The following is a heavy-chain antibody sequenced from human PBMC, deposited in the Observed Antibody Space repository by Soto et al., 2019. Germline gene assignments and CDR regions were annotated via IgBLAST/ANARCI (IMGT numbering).Heavy chain of an antibody. CDR2: IYYSGST. J-gene: IGHJ4*02. V-gene: IGHV4-30-4*01. CDR3: ARAPKYYFDY. CDR1: GGSISSGDYY. Sequence: SETLSLTCTVSGGSISSGDYYWSWIRQPPGKGLEWIGYIYYSGSTYYNPSLKSRVTISVDTSKNQFPLKLSSVTAADTAVYCCARAPKYYFDYWGQGTLVTVSS.